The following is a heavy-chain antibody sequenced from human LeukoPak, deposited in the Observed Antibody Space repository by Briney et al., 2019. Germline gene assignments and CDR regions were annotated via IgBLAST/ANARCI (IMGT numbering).Heavy chain of an antibody. J-gene: IGHJ6*02. CDR2: IQSIVNGGTT. CDR3: SILMRGGRMDV. D-gene: IGHD3-9*01. V-gene: IGHV3-15*01. CDR1: GITFSDTW. Sequence: GGSLRLSCAASGITFSDTWMSWVRRAPGKGLEWVARIQSIVNGGTTDYAAPVKGRFTVSRDDSKNSLYLQMNSLRTEDTALYYCSILMRGGRMDVWGQGTTVTVSS.